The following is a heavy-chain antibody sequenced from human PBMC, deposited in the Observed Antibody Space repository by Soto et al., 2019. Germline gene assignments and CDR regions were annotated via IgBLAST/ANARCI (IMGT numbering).Heavy chain of an antibody. D-gene: IGHD1-7*01. CDR2: TYYRSKWYN. V-gene: IGHV6-1*01. CDR3: ASSRNYVFDY. J-gene: IGHJ4*02. Sequence: QTVSLTLAISGDSVSSNSAACNWIRQSPSRGLEWLGRTYYRSKWYNDYAVSVKSRITINPDTSKNQFSLQLNSVTPEDTDVYYCASSRNYVFDYWGQGTLVTVSS. CDR1: GDSVSSNSAA.